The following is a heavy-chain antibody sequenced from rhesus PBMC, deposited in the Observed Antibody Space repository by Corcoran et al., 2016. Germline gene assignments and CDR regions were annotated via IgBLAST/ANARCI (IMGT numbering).Heavy chain of an antibody. CDR2: IDSSGST. V-gene: IGHV4S11*01. CDR3: ARQIGDY. J-gene: IGHJ4*01. Sequence: QVQLQESGTGLVKPSETLSLTCAVSGGSISSSYWSWIRQAPGKGLAGIGRIDSSGSTYYHPSLKSRVTLSVDTSKNQFSLKLSSVTAADTAVYYCARQIGDYWGQGVLVTVSS. CDR1: GGSISSSY.